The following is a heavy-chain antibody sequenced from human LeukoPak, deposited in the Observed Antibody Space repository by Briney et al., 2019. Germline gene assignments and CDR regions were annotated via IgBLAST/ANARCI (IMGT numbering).Heavy chain of an antibody. D-gene: IGHD6-6*01. CDR1: GFTFSSYE. V-gene: IGHV3-48*03. CDR3: ARDLYQQLVYDY. CDR2: ISNSGSTI. Sequence: PGGSLRLSCAASGFTFSSYEMNWVRQAPGKGLEWVSYISNSGSTIYYADSVKGRFTISRDNAKNSLYLQMNSLRAEDTAVYYCARDLYQQLVYDYWGQGTLVTVSS. J-gene: IGHJ4*02.